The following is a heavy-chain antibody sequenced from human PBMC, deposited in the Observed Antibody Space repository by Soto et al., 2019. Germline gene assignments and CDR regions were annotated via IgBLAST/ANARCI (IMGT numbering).Heavy chain of an antibody. CDR2: SRNKAKSFTT. D-gene: IGHD5-18*01. CDR3: AKYTYGERDY. V-gene: IGHV3-72*01. J-gene: IGHJ4*02. Sequence: EVQLVESGGGLVQPGGSLRLSCATSGFTFSDHYMDWIRQAPGKGLEWVGRSRNKAKSFTTDYAASVKGRFTISRDDSKNPLYLQMNSLKTEDTAVYYCAKYTYGERDYWGQGTLVPVSS. CDR1: GFTFSDHY.